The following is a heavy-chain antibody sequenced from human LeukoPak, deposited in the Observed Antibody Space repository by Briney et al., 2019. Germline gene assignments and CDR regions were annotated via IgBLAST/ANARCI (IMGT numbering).Heavy chain of an antibody. J-gene: IGHJ6*02. V-gene: IGHV4-34*01. CDR2: INHSGST. D-gene: IGHD6-19*01. Sequence: SETLSLTCAVYGGSFSGYYWSWIRQPPGKGLEWIGEINHSGSTNYNPSLKSRVTISVDTSKNQFSLKLSSVTAADTAVHYCARASSHIAVAGTGIYYYYGMDVWGQGTTVTVSS. CDR3: ARASSHIAVAGTGIYYYYGMDV. CDR1: GGSFSGYY.